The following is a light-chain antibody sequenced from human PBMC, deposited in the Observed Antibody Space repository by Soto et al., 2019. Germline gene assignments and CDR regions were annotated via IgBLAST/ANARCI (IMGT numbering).Light chain of an antibody. J-gene: IGKJ5*01. CDR2: DAS. CDR3: QQYDNLPPA. V-gene: IGKV1-33*01. CDR1: QDIRSY. Sequence: DIQMTQSPSSLSASVGDRVTITCRASQDIRSYLNWYQSKPGKAPKLLIYDASNLETGVPSRFSGSGSGTDFTFTISSLKPADIATFYCQQYDNLPPALGQGTRLEIK.